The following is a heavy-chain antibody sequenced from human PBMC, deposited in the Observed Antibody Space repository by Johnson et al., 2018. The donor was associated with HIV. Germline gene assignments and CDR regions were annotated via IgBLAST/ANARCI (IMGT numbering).Heavy chain of an antibody. Sequence: VQLVESGGGLAQPGGSLRLSCASSGFTFSSYVMHWVRQGTGEALEWVSAITTAGDAYYADSVKGRFTISRENAKNSLYLQLSGLSAGDTAIYYCARAGDYDMLTGSLMKGTFDVWGQGTMVTVSS. CDR2: ITTAGDA. CDR1: GFTFSSYV. D-gene: IGHD3-9*01. V-gene: IGHV3-13*01. J-gene: IGHJ3*01. CDR3: ARAGDYDMLTGSLMKGTFDV.